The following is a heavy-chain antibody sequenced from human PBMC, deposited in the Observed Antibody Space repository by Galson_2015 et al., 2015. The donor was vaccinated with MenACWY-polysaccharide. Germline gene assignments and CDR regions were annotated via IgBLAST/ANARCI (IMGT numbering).Heavy chain of an antibody. D-gene: IGHD2-2*01. J-gene: IGHJ5*02. Sequence: SLRLSCAASGFIVSSKYMTWVRQAPGKGLECVSIIYRDGNTQYTDSVKGRFTISRDNSKSMLYLQMNSLRPEDTAMYYCATGSMGWALDPWGQGTLVTVSS. CDR2: IYRDGNT. CDR1: GFIVSSKY. V-gene: IGHV3-66*02. CDR3: ATGSMGWALDP.